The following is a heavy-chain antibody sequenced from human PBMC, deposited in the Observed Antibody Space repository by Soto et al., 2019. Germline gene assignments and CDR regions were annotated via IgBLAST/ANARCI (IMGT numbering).Heavy chain of an antibody. CDR2: ISATGSST. Sequence: EGSLRLSCAASGFTFSSYAMNWVRQAPGKGLEWVSAISATGSSTYYADSVKGRFTISRDNSKNTLYLQMNNLRAEDTAVYYCAKDPTLATITFLDYWGQGTLVTVSS. V-gene: IGHV3-23*01. J-gene: IGHJ4*02. CDR3: AKDPTLATITFLDY. D-gene: IGHD5-12*01. CDR1: GFTFSSYA.